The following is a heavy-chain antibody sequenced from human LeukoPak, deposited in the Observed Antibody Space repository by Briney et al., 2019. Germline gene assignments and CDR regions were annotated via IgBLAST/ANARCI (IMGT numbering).Heavy chain of an antibody. CDR3: ARGWAQLLFYGNWFDP. Sequence: PGGSLRLSCAASGFTFSSYWMSWVRQAPGKGLEWVANIKQDGSEKYYVDSVKGRFTISRDNTKNSLYLQMNSLRAEVTAVYYCARGWAQLLFYGNWFDPWGQGTLVTVSS. CDR2: IKQDGSEK. D-gene: IGHD2-2*01. CDR1: GFTFSSYW. J-gene: IGHJ5*02. V-gene: IGHV3-7*01.